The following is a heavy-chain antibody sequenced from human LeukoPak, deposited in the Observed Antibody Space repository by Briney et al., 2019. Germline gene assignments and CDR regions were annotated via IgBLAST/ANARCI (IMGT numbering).Heavy chain of an antibody. CDR3: ARAWYSSSHFDY. V-gene: IGHV4-39*07. J-gene: IGHJ4*02. CDR1: GGSIGGSSYY. Sequence: SETLSLTCSVSGGSIGGSSYYWGWIRQAPRGGLEWIGSVFSTGSTSYNPSLKSRVTISVDTSKNQFSLKLSSVTAADTAVYYCARAWYSSSHFDYWGQGTLVTVSS. D-gene: IGHD6-13*01. CDR2: VFSTGST.